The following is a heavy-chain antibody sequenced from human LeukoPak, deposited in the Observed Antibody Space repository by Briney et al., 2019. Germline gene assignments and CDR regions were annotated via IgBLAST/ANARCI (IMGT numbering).Heavy chain of an antibody. D-gene: IGHD6-19*01. J-gene: IGHJ3*02. CDR2: IYYSGST. Sequence: SETLSLTCTVSGGSISSYYWSWIRQPPGKGLEWIGYIYYSGSTNYNPALKSRVTISVDTSKNQFSLNLSSVTAADTAVYYCARYSSGWRSFDIWGQGTMVTVSS. V-gene: IGHV4-59*01. CDR1: GGSISSYY. CDR3: ARYSSGWRSFDI.